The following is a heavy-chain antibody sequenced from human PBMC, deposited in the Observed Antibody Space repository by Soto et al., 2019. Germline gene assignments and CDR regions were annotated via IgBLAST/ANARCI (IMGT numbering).Heavy chain of an antibody. J-gene: IGHJ5*02. Sequence: PGGSLRLSCAASGFTFSSYWMHWVRQAPGKGLVWVSRIKTDGSSTNYADSVKGRFTISRDNAKNTLYLQMNSLRPEDTAVYYCTREKFDPLGHGTLVTVSS. CDR3: TREKFDP. V-gene: IGHV3-74*01. CDR1: GFTFSSYW. CDR2: IKTDGSST.